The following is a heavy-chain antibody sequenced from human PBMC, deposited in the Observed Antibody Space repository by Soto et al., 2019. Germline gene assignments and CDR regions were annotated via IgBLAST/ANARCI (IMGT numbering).Heavy chain of an antibody. Sequence: GGSLRLSCEASGFIFTAAYMSWIRQAPGKGLEWVAYISGSGTTIQYANSVKGRFIISGDNVKNSVSLQMSSLTVEDTALYYCAREDPNSWPFDFWGQGTLVTVSS. CDR2: ISGSGTTI. CDR3: AREDPNSWPFDF. J-gene: IGHJ4*02. CDR1: GFIFTAAY. V-gene: IGHV3-11*01. D-gene: IGHD6-13*01.